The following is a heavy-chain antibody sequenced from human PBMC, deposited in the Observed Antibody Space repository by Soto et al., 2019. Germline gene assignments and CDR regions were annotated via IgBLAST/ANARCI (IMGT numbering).Heavy chain of an antibody. V-gene: IGHV4-30-4*01. CDR2: IYYSGST. CDR3: ARGATFVVVPAFDY. D-gene: IGHD2-2*01. CDR1: GGSISSGDYY. J-gene: IGHJ4*02. Sequence: SETLSLTCTVSGGSISSGDYYWSWIRQPPGKGLECIGYIYYSGSTYYNPSLRSRVTISVDTSKNQFSLKLTSVTAADTAVYYCARGATFVVVPAFDYWGQGTLVTVSS.